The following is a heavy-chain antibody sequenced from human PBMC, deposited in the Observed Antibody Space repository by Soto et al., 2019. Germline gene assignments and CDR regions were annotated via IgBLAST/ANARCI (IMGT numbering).Heavy chain of an antibody. CDR1: GFTFSDYY. J-gene: IGHJ4*02. D-gene: IGHD5-18*01. CDR2: ISRNAETM. Sequence: GGSLRLSCEASGFTFSDYYMTWVRQAPGKGLEWVSYISRNAETMLYADSVKGRFTISRDNANHSTFLQINSLRAEDTAVYYCTRGNNYGRTLDFWGQGILVTVSS. CDR3: TRGNNYGRTLDF. V-gene: IGHV3-11*01.